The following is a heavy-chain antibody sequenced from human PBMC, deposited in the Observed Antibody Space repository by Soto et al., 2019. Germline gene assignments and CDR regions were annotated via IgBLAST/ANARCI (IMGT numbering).Heavy chain of an antibody. CDR1: GVSITSVGSY. CDR2: IYYSGTI. D-gene: IGHD3-22*01. J-gene: IGHJ4*01. Sequence: KTSETLSLTCTVSGVSITSVGSYWSWIRHRPGEGLEWLGFIYYSGTIHYNPSLESRVIISADTSKNQFSLSLSSVTAADTAVYYCARAPWYDTSGYLFDYWGPGTLVTVSS. V-gene: IGHV4-31*02. CDR3: ARAPWYDTSGYLFDY.